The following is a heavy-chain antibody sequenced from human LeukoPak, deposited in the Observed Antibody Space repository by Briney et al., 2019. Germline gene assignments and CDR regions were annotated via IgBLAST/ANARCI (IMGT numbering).Heavy chain of an antibody. D-gene: IGHD3-16*01. CDR3: ARLRFGGVIRSAFDI. CDR1: GGSLSSSSYN. J-gene: IGHJ3*02. CDR2: VYYSGST. Sequence: SETLSLTCTVSGGSLSSSSYNGGWIRQPPGKGLEWIGSVYYSGSTYYNPSLKSRVTISVDTSKTQFSLKMTSVTAADTAVYYCARLRFGGVIRSAFDIWGQGTWSPSLQ. V-gene: IGHV4-39*07.